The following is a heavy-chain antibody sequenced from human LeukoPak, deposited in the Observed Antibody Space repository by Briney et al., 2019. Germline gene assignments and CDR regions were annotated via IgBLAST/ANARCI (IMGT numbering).Heavy chain of an antibody. V-gene: IGHV3-23*01. Sequence: PGGSLRLSCATSGFTFSSYGMSWVRQAPGKGLEWVSGISGTGGGTYYADSVKGRFTISRDNSRDTLYLQMHSLRAEDTAVYYCAKRTTHRYGDDRYYFDYWGQGTLVTVSS. CDR1: GFTFSSYG. CDR2: ISGTGGGT. D-gene: IGHD4-17*01. CDR3: AKRTTHRYGDDRYYFDY. J-gene: IGHJ4*02.